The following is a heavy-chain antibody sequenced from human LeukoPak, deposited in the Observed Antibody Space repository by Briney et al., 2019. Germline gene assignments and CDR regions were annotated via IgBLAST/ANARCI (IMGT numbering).Heavy chain of an antibody. J-gene: IGHJ6*03. V-gene: IGHV3-23*01. Sequence: GGSLRLSCAASGFTFSSYSMNWVRQAPGKGLEWVSGIIDSGESTYYANFAKGRFTISRDNSNNTLYLQMNSLRAEDTAVYYCAKLGGQELHNYYVAVCGKGTTVAVSS. CDR2: IIDSGEST. D-gene: IGHD3-16*01. CDR3: AKLGGQELHNYYVAV. CDR1: GFTFSSYS.